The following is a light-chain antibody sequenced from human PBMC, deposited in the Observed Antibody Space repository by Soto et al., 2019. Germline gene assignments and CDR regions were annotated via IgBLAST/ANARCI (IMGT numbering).Light chain of an antibody. CDR2: EVT. CDR1: VSDVAAYDY. J-gene: IGLJ2*01. CDR3: SSYAGTVNVI. Sequence: QSALTQPPSASGSLGQSVTISCTGTVSDVAAYDYVSWYQQHPGKAPRLMIFEVTKPPSGVPDRFSGSKSGITASLTVSGLQAEDAADYYCSSYAGTVNVIFGGGTKLTVL. V-gene: IGLV2-8*01.